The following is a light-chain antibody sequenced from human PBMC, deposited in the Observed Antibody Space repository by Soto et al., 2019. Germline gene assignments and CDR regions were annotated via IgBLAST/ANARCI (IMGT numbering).Light chain of an antibody. CDR3: TSYAGSTWV. J-gene: IGLJ3*02. Sequence: QSALTQPPSASGSPGQSVTISCTGTSSDVGLYNFVSWYQQHPGKAPKLMIYEVSKRPSGVPGRFSGSKSANTASLTVSGLQAEDEADYYCTSYAGSTWVFGGGTNLTVL. CDR1: SSDVGLYNF. CDR2: EVS. V-gene: IGLV2-8*01.